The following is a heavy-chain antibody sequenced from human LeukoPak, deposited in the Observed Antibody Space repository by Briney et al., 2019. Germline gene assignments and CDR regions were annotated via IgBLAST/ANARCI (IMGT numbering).Heavy chain of an antibody. V-gene: IGHV4-59*01. CDR1: GGSISSYY. D-gene: IGHD1-1*01. Sequence: PSETLSLTCTVSGGSISSYYWSWIRQPPGKGLEWIGFIYYSGSTNYNPSLEGRVTISVDTSKNQFSLKLSSVTAADTAVYYCARGVGTYYYYYYMDVWGKGATVTVSS. CDR3: ARGVGTYYYYYYMDV. CDR2: IYYSGST. J-gene: IGHJ6*03.